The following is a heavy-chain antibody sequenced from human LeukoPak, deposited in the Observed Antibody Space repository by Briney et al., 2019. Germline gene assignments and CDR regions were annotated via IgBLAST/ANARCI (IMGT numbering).Heavy chain of an antibody. CDR3: ASSLYITGWSSNSGSFDI. Sequence: LXXSXAASGFTFSSXXMSWVRQAPGXXLEWGSVISGNGVNTNYADSVKGRFTISRDNSKNTLYLQMNSLRADDTAVYYCASSLYITGWSSNSGSFDIWGQGTMVTVSS. D-gene: IGHD6-13*01. V-gene: IGHV3-23*01. CDR2: ISGNGVNT. J-gene: IGHJ3*02. CDR1: GFTFSSXX.